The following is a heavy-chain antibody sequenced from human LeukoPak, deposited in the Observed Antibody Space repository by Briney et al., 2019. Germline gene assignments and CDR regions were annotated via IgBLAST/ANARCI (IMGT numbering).Heavy chain of an antibody. CDR3: ARASTNYYYDSSGYYYGDAFDI. J-gene: IGHJ3*02. D-gene: IGHD3-22*01. CDR2: IIPIFGTA. CDR1: GGTFSSYA. V-gene: IGHV1-69*13. Sequence: ASVKVSCKASGGTFSSYAISWVRQAPGQGLEWMGGIIPIFGTANYAQKFQGRVTITADESTSTAYMELSSLRSEDTAVYYCARASTNYYYDSSGYYYGDAFDIWGQGTMVTVSS.